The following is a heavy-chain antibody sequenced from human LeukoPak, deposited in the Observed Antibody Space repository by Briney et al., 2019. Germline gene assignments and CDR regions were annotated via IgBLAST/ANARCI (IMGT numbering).Heavy chain of an antibody. V-gene: IGHV3-30*12. J-gene: IGHJ4*02. CDR3: ARGVEPLAANTLAY. CDR1: AFQFNQYS. Sequence: GGSLRLSCAASSAFQFNQYSMHWVRQAPGKGLEWVAVISYDGSNKYYADSVQGRFTISRDNSKNTLYLEMNSLSPDDTAVYYCARGVEPLAANTLAYWGQGTLVTVSS. CDR2: ISYDGSNK. D-gene: IGHD1-14*01.